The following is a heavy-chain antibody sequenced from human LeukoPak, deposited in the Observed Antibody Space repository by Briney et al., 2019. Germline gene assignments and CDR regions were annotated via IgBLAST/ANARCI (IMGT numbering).Heavy chain of an antibody. CDR1: GGSISSYY. CDR2: IYYSGST. CDR3: ARDRGSGSYEDYFDY. D-gene: IGHD3-10*01. J-gene: IGHJ4*02. V-gene: IGHV4-59*12. Sequence: SETLSLTCTVSGGSISSYYWSWIRQPPGKGLEWIGYIYYSGSTYYNPSLKSRVTISVDTSKNQFSLKLSSVTAADTAVYYCARDRGSGSYEDYFDYWGQGTLVTVSS.